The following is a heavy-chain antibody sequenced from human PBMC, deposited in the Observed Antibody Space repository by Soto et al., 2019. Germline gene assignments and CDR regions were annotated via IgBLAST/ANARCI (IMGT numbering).Heavy chain of an antibody. Sequence: QITLKESGPTLVKPTQTLTLTCTFSGFSLSSRGEGVGWIRQPRGKPLEWLAHIYWDDDKSYSPSLESRPTITKDTSKNQVVIRMTDMEHVDTATYYCAHRPGSGRLEFDYWGQGALVTVSS. D-gene: IGHD3-10*01. CDR1: GFSLSSRGEG. J-gene: IGHJ4*02. CDR3: AHRPGSGRLEFDY. CDR2: IYWDDDK. V-gene: IGHV2-5*02.